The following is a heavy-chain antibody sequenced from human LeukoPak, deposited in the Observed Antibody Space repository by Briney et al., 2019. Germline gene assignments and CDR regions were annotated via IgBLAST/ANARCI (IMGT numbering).Heavy chain of an antibody. J-gene: IGHJ6*03. CDR3: ARDAYCSGGSCYRGGYYYYYMDV. CDR1: GGSISSGSYY. Sequence: SETLSLTCTVSGGSISSGSYYWSWIRQPAGKGLEWIGHIYNSGSTNYNPSLNSRVTISVDTSKNQFSLKLNSVTAADTAVYYCARDAYCSGGSCYRGGYYYYYMDVWGKGTTVTVSS. V-gene: IGHV4-61*09. D-gene: IGHD2-15*01. CDR2: IYNSGST.